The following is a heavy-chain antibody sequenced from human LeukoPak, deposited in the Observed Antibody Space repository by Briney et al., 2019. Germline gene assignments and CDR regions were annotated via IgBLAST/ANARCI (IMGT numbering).Heavy chain of an antibody. V-gene: IGHV3-21*01. D-gene: IGHD1-26*01. CDR3: ARDVFDGSWFDP. CDR1: GFTFSSYS. Sequence: GGSLRLSCGTSGFTFSSYSMNWVRQAPGKGLEWVSSISSQSTYIYYADSVKGRFTISRDNAKNSLYLQMNSLRAEDTAVYYCARDVFDGSWFDPWGQGTLVTVSS. J-gene: IGHJ5*02. CDR2: ISSQSTYI.